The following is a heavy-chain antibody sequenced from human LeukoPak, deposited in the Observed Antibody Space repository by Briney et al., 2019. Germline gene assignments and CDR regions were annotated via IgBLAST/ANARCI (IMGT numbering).Heavy chain of an antibody. D-gene: IGHD2-2*01. J-gene: IGHJ6*02. CDR3: ASSTSRYGVDV. CDR2: IQSEPDGGTT. Sequence: AGSLRLSCRGSGFNFRNAWMSWVRRVPRKGPEWVGHIQSEPDGGTTDYAAPVKGRFTISRDDSKNTLSLQMNSLKTEDTAVYYCASSTSRYGVDVWGQGTTVTVAS. CDR1: GFNFRNAW. V-gene: IGHV3-15*01.